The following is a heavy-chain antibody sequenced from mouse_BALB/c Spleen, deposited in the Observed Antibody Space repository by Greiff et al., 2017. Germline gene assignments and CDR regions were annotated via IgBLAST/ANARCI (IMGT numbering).Heavy chain of an antibody. D-gene: IGHD2-4*01. CDR2: INPYNGDT. Sequence: EVQLQQSGPELVKPGASVKISCKASGYSFTGYFMNWVMQSHGKSLEWIGRINPYNGDTFYNQKFKGKATLTVDKSSSTAHMELRSLASEDSAVYYCARSSMITTSWFAYWGQGTLVTVSA. V-gene: IGHV1-20*02. CDR1: GYSFTGYF. J-gene: IGHJ3*01. CDR3: ARSSMITTSWFAY.